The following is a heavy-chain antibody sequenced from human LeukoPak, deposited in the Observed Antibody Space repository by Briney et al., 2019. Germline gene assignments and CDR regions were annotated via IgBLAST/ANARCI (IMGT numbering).Heavy chain of an antibody. CDR2: IGKNGNNE. V-gene: IGHV3-30*04. CDR1: GFTFSSYA. J-gene: IGHJ5*02. Sequence: PGGSLRLSCAASGFTFSSYAMHWVRQAPGKGLEWVAVIGKNGNNEFYADSVRGRFLISRDNSKNTLHLQTNSLTPDDTAVYFCVRQSEGLDPWGQGTLLTVSS. D-gene: IGHD5-12*01. CDR3: VRQSEGLDP.